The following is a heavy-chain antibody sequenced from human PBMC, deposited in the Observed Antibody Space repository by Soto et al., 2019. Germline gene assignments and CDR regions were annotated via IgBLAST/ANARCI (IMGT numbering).Heavy chain of an antibody. D-gene: IGHD5-12*01. CDR2: IISSSSYT. V-gene: IGHV3-11*05. Sequence: QVQLVESGGGLVKPGGSLRLSCAASGFTFSDYYMSWIRQAPGKGLEWVSYIISSSSYTNYAVSVKGRFTISRVNAKNSMYMQMNSLRAEDTGVYYCAREHHRYSGYDYVDYWGPGTRVNVSS. CDR1: GFTFSDYY. CDR3: AREHHRYSGYDYVDY. J-gene: IGHJ4*01.